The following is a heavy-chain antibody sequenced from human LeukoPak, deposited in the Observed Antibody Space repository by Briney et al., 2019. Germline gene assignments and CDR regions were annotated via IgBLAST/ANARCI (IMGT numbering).Heavy chain of an antibody. J-gene: IGHJ4*02. CDR2: INHSGST. CDR1: GGSISSYY. V-gene: IGHV4-34*01. Sequence: SETLSLTCTVSGGSISSYYWSWIRQPPGKGLEWIGEINHSGSTNYNPSLKSRVTISVDTSKNQFSLKLSSVTAADTAVYYCARRGYSYGYYPPFFDYWGQGTLVTVSS. D-gene: IGHD5-18*01. CDR3: ARRGYSYGYYPPFFDY.